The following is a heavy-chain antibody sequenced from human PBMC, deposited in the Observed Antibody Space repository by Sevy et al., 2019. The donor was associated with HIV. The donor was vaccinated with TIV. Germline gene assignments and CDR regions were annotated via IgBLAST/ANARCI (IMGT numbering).Heavy chain of an antibody. CDR1: GFSFSDYY. J-gene: IGHJ6*04. CDR3: AREGPVGGMDV. CDR2: ISFNGSHV. D-gene: IGHD2-2*01. V-gene: IGHV3-11*04. Sequence: GGSLRLSCAASGFSFSDYYMSWVRLSPDKGLEWVSYISFNGSHVYYIEAVKGRFTISRDNGRNSLYLQMNNLRVDDTSVYFCAREGPVGGMDVWGKGTTVTVSS.